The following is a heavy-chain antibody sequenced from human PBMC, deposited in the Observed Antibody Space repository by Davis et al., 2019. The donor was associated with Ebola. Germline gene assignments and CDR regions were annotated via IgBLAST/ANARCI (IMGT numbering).Heavy chain of an antibody. CDR1: GFTFSTYG. J-gene: IGHJ5*02. Sequence: PGGSLRLSCAASGFTFSTYGMHWVRQAPGKGLEWVATVSNDGNDKYYSDSIKDRFTISRDNSKNTLYLQMSSLRDDDTAVYYCAKGRQGNYFDPWGQGTLVTVSS. CDR3: AKGRQGNYFDP. D-gene: IGHD1-7*01. CDR2: VSNDGNDK. V-gene: IGHV3-30*18.